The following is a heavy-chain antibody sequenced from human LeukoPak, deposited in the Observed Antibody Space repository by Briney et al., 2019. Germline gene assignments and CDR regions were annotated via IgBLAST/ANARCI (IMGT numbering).Heavy chain of an antibody. J-gene: IGHJ4*02. CDR2: IIPIFGTA. V-gene: IGHV1-69*05. D-gene: IGHD3-22*01. CDR1: GGTFSSYA. CDR3: ARVASNYYDNRFGY. Sequence: SVKVSCKASGGTFSSYAISWVRQAPGQGLEWMGGIIPIFGTANYAQKFQGRVTITTDESTSTAYMELSSLRSEDTAVYYCARVASNYYDNRFGYWGRGTLVTVSS.